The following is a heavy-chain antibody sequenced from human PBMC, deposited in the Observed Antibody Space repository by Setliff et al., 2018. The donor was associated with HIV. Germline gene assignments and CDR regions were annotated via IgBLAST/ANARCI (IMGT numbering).Heavy chain of an antibody. D-gene: IGHD3-9*01. J-gene: IGHJ6*03. V-gene: IGHV3-30*04. CDR3: AKGTYYDLLTAYYLSDYYMDV. CDR2: ISYDGSNK. CDR1: GFTFSSYA. Sequence: GGSLRLSCAASGFTFSSYAMHWVRQAPGKGLGWVAGISYDGSNKYYTDSVKGRFTISRDNSKNTLYLQMNSLRAEDTAVYYCAKGTYYDLLTAYYLSDYYMDVWGKGTTVTVSS.